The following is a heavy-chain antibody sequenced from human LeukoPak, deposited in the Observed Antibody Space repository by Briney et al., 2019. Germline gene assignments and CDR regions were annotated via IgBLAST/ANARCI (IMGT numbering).Heavy chain of an antibody. D-gene: IGHD3-10*01. CDR3: ARDRGVRAFDI. V-gene: IGHV3-74*01. CDR2: INSDGSST. Sequence: GGSLRLSCAASGFTFSSYWMHWVRQALGKGLVWVSRINSDGSSTSYADSVKGRFTISRDNAKNTLYLQMNSLRAEDTAVYYCARDRGVRAFDIWGQGTMVTVSS. CDR1: GFTFSSYW. J-gene: IGHJ3*02.